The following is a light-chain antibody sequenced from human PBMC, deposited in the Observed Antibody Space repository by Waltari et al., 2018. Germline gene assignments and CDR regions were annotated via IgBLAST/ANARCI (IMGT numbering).Light chain of an antibody. Sequence: QSTLTQPASVSGSPGPSITISCTGTTSDVGSYNLVSCYQQHPGKAPKLMIYEVSKRPSGVSNRFSGSKSGNTASLTISGLQAEDEADYYCCSYAGSSTFVVFGGGTKLTVL. CDR3: CSYAGSSTFVV. V-gene: IGLV2-23*02. J-gene: IGLJ2*01. CDR2: EVS. CDR1: TSDVGSYNL.